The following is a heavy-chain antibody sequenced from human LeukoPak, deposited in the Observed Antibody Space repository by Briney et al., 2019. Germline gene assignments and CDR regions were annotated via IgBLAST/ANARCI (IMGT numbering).Heavy chain of an antibody. J-gene: IGHJ6*02. Sequence: PGRSLRLSCAASGFTFSSYSMNWVRQAPGKGLEWVSYISSSSSTIYYADSVKGRFTISRDNAKNSLYLQMNSLRAEDTAVYYCARASPYCSGGSCYWAYYYGMDVWGQGTTVTVSS. CDR1: GFTFSSYS. D-gene: IGHD2-15*01. CDR3: ARASPYCSGGSCYWAYYYGMDV. CDR2: ISSSSSTI. V-gene: IGHV3-48*04.